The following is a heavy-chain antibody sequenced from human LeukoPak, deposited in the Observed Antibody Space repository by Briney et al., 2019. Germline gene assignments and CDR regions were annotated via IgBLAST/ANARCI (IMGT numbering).Heavy chain of an antibody. CDR1: GGSISSGDYY. CDR3: ARIDPYYYDSSGYYFDY. CDR2: IYYSGST. J-gene: IGHJ4*02. Sequence: SETLSLTCTVPGGSISSGDYYWSWIRQPPGKGLEWIAYIYYSGSTYYNPSLKSRVTISVDTSKNQFSLKLSSVTAADTAVYYCARIDPYYYDSSGYYFDYWGQGTLVTVSS. D-gene: IGHD3-22*01. V-gene: IGHV4-30-4*01.